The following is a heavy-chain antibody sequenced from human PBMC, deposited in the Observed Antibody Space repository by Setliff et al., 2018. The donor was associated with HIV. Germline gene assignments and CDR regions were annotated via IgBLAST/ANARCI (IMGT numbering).Heavy chain of an antibody. CDR3: ARADYDSTGYYFDL. V-gene: IGHV4-39*07. CDR1: GGSSYY. D-gene: IGHD3-22*01. J-gene: IGHJ4*02. Sequence: SETLSLTCTVSGGSSYYWGWIRQPPGKGLEWIGSIYYSGSTYYYNPALKSRVSISVDTSKNQFSLRLTSVTTADTAVYYCARADYDSTGYYFDLWGRGSLVTVSS. CDR2: IYYSGST.